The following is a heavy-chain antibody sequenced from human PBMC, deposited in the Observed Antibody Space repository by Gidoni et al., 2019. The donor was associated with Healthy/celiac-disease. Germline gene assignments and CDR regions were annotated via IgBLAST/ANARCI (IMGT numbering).Heavy chain of an antibody. V-gene: IGHV4-59*08. CDR3: ARHTGASKVAGGYAFDI. J-gene: IGHJ3*02. D-gene: IGHD6-19*01. CDR2: SYYSGST. CDR1: VGSLSSYY. Sequence: QVQLQESGPGLVKPSETLSLPCTVSVGSLSSYYWSWIRQPPGTGLEWGGYSYYSGSTNDNPSLKSRVTISVDTSKNQFSLKRSSVTAADTAVYYCARHTGASKVAGGYAFDIWGQGTMVTVSS.